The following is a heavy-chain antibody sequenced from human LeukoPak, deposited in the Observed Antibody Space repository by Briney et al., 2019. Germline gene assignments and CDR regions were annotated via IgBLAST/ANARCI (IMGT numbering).Heavy chain of an antibody. CDR2: INWNGGST. D-gene: IGHD3-22*01. Sequence: GGPLRLPFAASGFRFVDYGLGWVRQAPGKGLEWVPVINWNGGSTAYADSVKGRFTISRDNAKNSLYLQMNSLRAEDTALYYCARDRYYDGSGTPFDYWGQGTLVTVSS. V-gene: IGHV3-20*03. CDR3: ARDRYYDGSGTPFDY. J-gene: IGHJ4*02. CDR1: GFRFVDYG.